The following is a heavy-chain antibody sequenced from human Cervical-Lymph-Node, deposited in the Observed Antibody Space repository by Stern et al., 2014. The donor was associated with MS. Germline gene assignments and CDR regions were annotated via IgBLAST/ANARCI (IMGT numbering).Heavy chain of an antibody. CDR2: ISGSSSSYI. V-gene: IGHV3-21*01. Sequence: VQLVESGGGLVKPGGSLRLSCAASGFTFSSYNMKWVRQAPGKGLEWVSSISGSSSSYIYYADSVKGRFTVSRDDARNSLYLQMNSLRAEDTAVYYCARPTVNDYGDFGYWGQGTLVTVSS. J-gene: IGHJ4*02. CDR1: GFTFSSYN. CDR3: ARPTVNDYGDFGY. D-gene: IGHD4-17*01.